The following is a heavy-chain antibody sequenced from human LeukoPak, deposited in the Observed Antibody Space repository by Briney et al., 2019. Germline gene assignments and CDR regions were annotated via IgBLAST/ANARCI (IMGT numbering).Heavy chain of an antibody. D-gene: IGHD1-26*01. CDR2: IIPIFGTA. CDR1: GGTFCSYA. J-gene: IGHJ6*02. CDR3: ASQYSRYYGMDV. V-gene: IGHV1-69*13. Sequence: SVKVSCKASGGTFCSYAISWVRQAPGQGLEWMGGIIPIFGTANYAQKFQGRVTITADESTSTAYMELSSLRSEDTAVYYCASQYSRYYGMDVWGQGTTVTVSS.